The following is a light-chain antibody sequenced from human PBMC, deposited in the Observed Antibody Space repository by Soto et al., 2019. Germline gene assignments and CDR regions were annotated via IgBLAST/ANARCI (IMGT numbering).Light chain of an antibody. CDR3: ISYTGSSTSYV. Sequence: QSVLTQPASVSGSPGQSITISCSGTRSGIGSYNYVAWYQQFPGKTPKILIYGVSNRPSGVSSRFSGSKSGNTASLTISGLQAEDEADYYCISYTGSSTSYVFGSGTKVTVL. CDR1: RSGIGSYNY. V-gene: IGLV2-14*01. CDR2: GVS. J-gene: IGLJ1*01.